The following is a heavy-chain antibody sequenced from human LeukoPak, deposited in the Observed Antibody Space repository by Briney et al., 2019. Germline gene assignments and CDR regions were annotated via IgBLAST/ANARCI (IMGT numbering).Heavy chain of an antibody. D-gene: IGHD6-13*01. CDR1: GGSISSYY. Sequence: SETLSLTCTVSGGSISSYYWSWIRQSAGKGLEWIGRIYASETNYNPSLKSRVTMSLDTSQNQFSLRLSSVTAEDTAVYYCARRSTAGPYNWFDPWGQGTLVTVSS. CDR3: ARRSTAGPYNWFDP. V-gene: IGHV4-4*07. J-gene: IGHJ5*02. CDR2: IYASET.